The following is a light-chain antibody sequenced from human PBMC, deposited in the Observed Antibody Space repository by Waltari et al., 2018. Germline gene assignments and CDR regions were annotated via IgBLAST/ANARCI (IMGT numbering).Light chain of an antibody. V-gene: IGLV1-40*01. Sequence: QSVLTQPPSVSGAPGQRIPISCNGRSSNTGAGLAVHWSQQLPSAAPRLLIYANSYRPSGVPDRFSGSKSGTSASLAITGLQGDDEADYYCQSLDNILSAVIFGGGTKVTVL. CDR3: QSLDNILSAVI. J-gene: IGLJ2*01. CDR1: SSNTGAGLA. CDR2: ANS.